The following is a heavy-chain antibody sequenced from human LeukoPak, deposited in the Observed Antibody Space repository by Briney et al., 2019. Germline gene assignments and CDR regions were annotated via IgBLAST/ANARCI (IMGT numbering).Heavy chain of an antibody. V-gene: IGHV4-39*01. CDR3: ARRGGRYFDWDFGMDV. CDR2: IYYSGST. CDR1: GGSITTSSYY. J-gene: IGHJ6*02. D-gene: IGHD3-9*01. Sequence: PSETLSLTCTVSGGSITTSSYYWGWIRQPPGKGLEWFGNIYYSGSTYYSPSLKSRVTISVDTSKNQFSLKLSSVAAADTAVYYCARRGGRYFDWDFGMDVWGQGTTVTVSS.